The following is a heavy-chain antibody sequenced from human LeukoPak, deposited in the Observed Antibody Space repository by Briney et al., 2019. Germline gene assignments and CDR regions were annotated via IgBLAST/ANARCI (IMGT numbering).Heavy chain of an antibody. CDR2: TSFDESYK. CDR3: AKERESYYFGH. V-gene: IGHV3-30*18. J-gene: IGHJ4*02. CDR1: GFTFSTHG. Sequence: GRSLRLSCVASGFTFSTHGMHWVRQAPGKGLEWVAVTSFDESYKNYADSVRGRFTISRDNSKNTLNLQMNSVRAEDTAVYYCAKERESYYFGHWGQGTLVTVSS. D-gene: IGHD3-10*01.